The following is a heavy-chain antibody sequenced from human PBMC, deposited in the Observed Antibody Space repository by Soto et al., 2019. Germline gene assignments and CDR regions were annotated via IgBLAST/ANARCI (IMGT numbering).Heavy chain of an antibody. Sequence: QVQLVESGGGVVQPGRSLRLSCAASGFTFSSYGMHWVRQAPGKGLEWVAVISYDGSNKYYADSVKGRFTISRDNSKNTLYLQMNSLRAEDTAVYYCAKDIVPAVTDSDYWGQGTLVTVSS. CDR3: AKDIVPAVTDSDY. CDR1: GFTFSSYG. V-gene: IGHV3-30*18. D-gene: IGHD2-2*01. J-gene: IGHJ4*02. CDR2: ISYDGSNK.